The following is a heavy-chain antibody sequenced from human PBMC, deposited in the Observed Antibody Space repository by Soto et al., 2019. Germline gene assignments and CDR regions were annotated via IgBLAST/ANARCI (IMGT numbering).Heavy chain of an antibody. Sequence: PGGSLKLSSASSGFSFKSYGMHCVRQAPGKGLEWVAVIWYDGSNKYYADSVRGRFTISRDNSENTLYLQMNSLRAEDTAVYYCARESSSWYGDAFDIWGQGTMVTVSS. CDR3: ARESSSWYGDAFDI. CDR1: GFSFKSYG. V-gene: IGHV3-33*01. CDR2: IWYDGSNK. D-gene: IGHD6-13*01. J-gene: IGHJ3*02.